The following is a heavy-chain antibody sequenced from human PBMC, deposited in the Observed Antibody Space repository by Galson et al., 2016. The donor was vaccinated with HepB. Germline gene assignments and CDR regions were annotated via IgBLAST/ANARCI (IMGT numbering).Heavy chain of an antibody. V-gene: IGHV3-7*03. D-gene: IGHD6-19*01. Sequence: SLRLSCAASGFTFGRFWMNWVRQAPGKGLEWVASIKEDASKAFYADSVKGRFTISRDNAEDSLSLQMNSLRSEDTAVYYCARDGDEAGWNFHQWGQGTLVTVSS. CDR1: GFTFGRFW. J-gene: IGHJ1*01. CDR3: ARDGDEAGWNFHQ. CDR2: IKEDASKA.